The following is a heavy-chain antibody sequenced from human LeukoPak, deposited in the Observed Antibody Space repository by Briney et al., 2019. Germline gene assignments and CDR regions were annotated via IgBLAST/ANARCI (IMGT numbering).Heavy chain of an antibody. CDR2: ISSSSTYI. CDR1: GFTFSTYS. Sequence: GGSLRLSCAASGFTFSTYSMNWVRQAPGKGLEWVSSISSSSTYIHYPDSMKGRFTISRDNAKNSLYLQMNSLRAEDTAVYYCARGHNLVVAATTDYWGQGTLVTVSS. V-gene: IGHV3-21*01. CDR3: ARGHNLVVAATTDY. D-gene: IGHD2-15*01. J-gene: IGHJ4*02.